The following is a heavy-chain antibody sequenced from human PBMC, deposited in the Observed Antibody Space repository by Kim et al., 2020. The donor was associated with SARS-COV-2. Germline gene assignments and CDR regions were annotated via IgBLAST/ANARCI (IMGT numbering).Heavy chain of an antibody. D-gene: IGHD6-19*01. J-gene: IGHJ3*02. CDR3: ARDRDSSGWYVGIDAFDI. V-gene: IGHV1-46*01. Sequence: QGRVTMTRDTSTSTVYMELSSLRSEDTAVYYCARDRDSSGWYVGIDAFDIWGQGTMVTVSS.